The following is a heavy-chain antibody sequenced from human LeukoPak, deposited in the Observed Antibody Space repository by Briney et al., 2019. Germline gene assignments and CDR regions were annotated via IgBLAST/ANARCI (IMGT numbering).Heavy chain of an antibody. J-gene: IGHJ4*02. D-gene: IGHD5-18*01. Sequence: ASVKVSCKASGYTFTDYHLYWVRQAPGQGLEWMGWIYPNNGGTNYAQKFQGRVTMTRDTSISTAYMELSRLRSDDTAVYYRARDGDSVMVEFDYWGQGTLVTVSS. CDR2: IYPNNGGT. CDR1: GYTFTDYH. V-gene: IGHV1-2*02. CDR3: ARDGDSVMVEFDY.